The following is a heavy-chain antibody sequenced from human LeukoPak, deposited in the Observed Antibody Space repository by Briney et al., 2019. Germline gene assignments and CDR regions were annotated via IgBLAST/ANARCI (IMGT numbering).Heavy chain of an antibody. Sequence: PGGSLRLSCAASGFTFNTYSMIWVRQGPGKGLEWVSSISTSSSYIYYADSVKGRFTISRDNAKNSVYLQMNSLRAEDTAVYYCARDLGLLLWGQGTLVTVSS. CDR1: GFTFNTYS. J-gene: IGHJ4*02. CDR2: ISTSSSYI. CDR3: ARDLGLLL. V-gene: IGHV3-21*01. D-gene: IGHD1-26*01.